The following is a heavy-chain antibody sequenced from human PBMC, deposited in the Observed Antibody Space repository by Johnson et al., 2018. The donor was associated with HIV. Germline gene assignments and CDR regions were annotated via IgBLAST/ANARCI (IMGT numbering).Heavy chain of an antibody. J-gene: IGHJ3*02. CDR2: ICYDGSNK. Sequence: QVQLVESGGGVVQPGRSLRLSCAASGFNFSSYGMHWVRQAPGKGLEWVAVICYDGSNKYYADSVKGRFTISRDNSKNTMYLQMNSLRAEDTAVYYCARGYCGGDCFSWSALSGPFDIWGQGTMVTVSS. V-gene: IGHV3-33*01. CDR1: GFNFSSYG. D-gene: IGHD2-21*01. CDR3: ARGYCGGDCFSWSALSGPFDI.